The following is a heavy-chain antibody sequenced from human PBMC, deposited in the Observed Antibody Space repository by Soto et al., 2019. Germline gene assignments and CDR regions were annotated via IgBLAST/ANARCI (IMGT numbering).Heavy chain of an antibody. D-gene: IGHD2-15*01. CDR1: GGTFSSYA. CDR2: IIPIFGTA. J-gene: IGHJ4*02. V-gene: IGHV1-69*13. Sequence: SVKVSCKASGGTFSSYAISWVRQAPGQGLEWMGGIIPIFGTANYAQKFQGRVTITADESTSTAYMELSSLRSEDTAVYYCARAPRADCSGGSCYYGTDYWGQGTLVTVSS. CDR3: ARAPRADCSGGSCYYGTDY.